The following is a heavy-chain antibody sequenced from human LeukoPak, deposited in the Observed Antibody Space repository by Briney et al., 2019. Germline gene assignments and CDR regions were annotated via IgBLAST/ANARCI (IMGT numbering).Heavy chain of an antibody. CDR3: ARTLFPPDAFDI. J-gene: IGHJ3*02. D-gene: IGHD2-21*01. Sequence: SQTLSLTCAVSGGSISSYYWSWIRPPAGKGLEWIGRIYTSGSTNYNPSLKSRVTMSVDTSKNQFSLKLSSVTAADTAVYYCARTLFPPDAFDIWGQGTMVTVSS. V-gene: IGHV4-4*07. CDR2: IYTSGST. CDR1: GGSISSYY.